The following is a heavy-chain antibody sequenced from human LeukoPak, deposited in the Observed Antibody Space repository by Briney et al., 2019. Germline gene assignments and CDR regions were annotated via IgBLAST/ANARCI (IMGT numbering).Heavy chain of an antibody. CDR2: ISSSSSYI. V-gene: IGHV3-21*01. CDR1: GFTFSSYS. Sequence: PGGSLRLSCAASGFTFSSYSMNWVRQAPGKGLEWVSSISSSSSYIYYADSVKGRFTISRDNAKNSLYLQMNSLRAEDTAVYYCARHITPLVVKDGVLYWGQGTLVTVSS. D-gene: IGHD3-22*01. CDR3: ARHITPLVVKDGVLY. J-gene: IGHJ4*02.